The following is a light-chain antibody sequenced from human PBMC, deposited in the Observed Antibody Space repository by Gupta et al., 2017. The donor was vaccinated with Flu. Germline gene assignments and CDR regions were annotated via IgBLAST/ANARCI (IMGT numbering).Light chain of an antibody. V-gene: IGKV1-39*01. Sequence: DIQMTQSPSSLSASVGDRVTITCRASQSISNYLNWYQQKPGKAPKLLIYSASSLQGGVPSRFSGSGAGTDFTLIISRLQPEDFATYYCQQSDSTPRTFGQGTKVEIK. J-gene: IGKJ1*01. CDR2: SAS. CDR1: QSISNY. CDR3: QQSDSTPRT.